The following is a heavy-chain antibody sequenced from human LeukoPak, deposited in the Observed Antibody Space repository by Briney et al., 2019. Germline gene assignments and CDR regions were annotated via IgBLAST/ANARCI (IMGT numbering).Heavy chain of an antibody. V-gene: IGHV6-1*01. J-gene: IGHJ3*01. Sequence: SQTLLLTCGISGDSVSRTDAGWSWIRRSPSKGLEWLGRTYYRSIWYKDDAGWYKDDAGSLKSRITINVDPVMNQFSLQLNSVTPEDTALYYCARGGLVRGSINSLIAFDVWGQGIMVTVSS. D-gene: IGHD3-10*01. CDR1: GDSVSRTDAG. CDR2: TYYRSIWYKDDAGWYK. CDR3: ARGGLVRGSINSLIAFDV.